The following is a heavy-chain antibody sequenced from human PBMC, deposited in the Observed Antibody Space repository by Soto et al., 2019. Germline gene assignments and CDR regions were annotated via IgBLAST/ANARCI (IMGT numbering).Heavy chain of an antibody. CDR2: INPNSGGT. J-gene: IGHJ4*02. CDR1: GYTCTGYY. V-gene: IGHV1-2*02. CDR3: ARDLAKGGASAGFDY. Sequence: QVQLVQSGAEVKKPGASVKVSCKASGYTCTGYYIHWVRQAPGQGLEWMGWINPNSGGTKYPQKFQGRVTMTRDTSIRTVYMSMTGLKSVDTAVYFCARDLAKGGASAGFDYWGQGTLVAVSS. D-gene: IGHD2-2*01.